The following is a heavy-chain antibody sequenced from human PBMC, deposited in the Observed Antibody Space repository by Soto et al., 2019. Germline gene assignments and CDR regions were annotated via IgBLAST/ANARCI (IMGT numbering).Heavy chain of an antibody. D-gene: IGHD2-15*01. V-gene: IGHV3-30*18. CDR3: AKGLVLMEDH. CDR1: GFSFNTYV. CDR2: ILYDGSKE. J-gene: IGHJ4*02. Sequence: PGGSLRLSCLDSGFSFNTYVMDWVRQAPGKGLEWVARILYDGSKEYYADPVKGRFTISRDNSKNTLYLQMDRLRVEDTAVYFCAKGLVLMEDHWGKGTLVTVSS.